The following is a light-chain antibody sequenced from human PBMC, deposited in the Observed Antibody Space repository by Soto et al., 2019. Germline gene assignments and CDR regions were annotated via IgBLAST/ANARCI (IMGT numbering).Light chain of an antibody. V-gene: IGLV2-14*01. CDR2: EVS. Sequence: QSALTQPASVSGSPGQSITISCTGTSSDVGGYNYVSWYQHHPGKVPKLMIYEVSNRPLGISNRFSGSKSGNTASLTISGLQSEDEADYYCSSYTTSYTQVFGGGTQLTV. J-gene: IGLJ2*01. CDR3: SSYTTSYTQV. CDR1: SSDVGGYNY.